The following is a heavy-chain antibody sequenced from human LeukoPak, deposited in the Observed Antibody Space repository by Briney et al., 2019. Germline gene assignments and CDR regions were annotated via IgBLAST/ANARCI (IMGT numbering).Heavy chain of an antibody. CDR3: AKDLDSSSSSLFDY. J-gene: IGHJ4*02. V-gene: IGHV3-9*01. Sequence: GGSLRLSCAASGFTFDDYAMHWVRQAPGKGLEWVSGISWNGGSMGYADSVKGRFTISRDNAKNSLYLQMNSLRPEDTALYYCAKDLDSSSSSLFDYWGQGTLVTVSS. CDR2: ISWNGGSM. CDR1: GFTFDDYA. D-gene: IGHD6-6*01.